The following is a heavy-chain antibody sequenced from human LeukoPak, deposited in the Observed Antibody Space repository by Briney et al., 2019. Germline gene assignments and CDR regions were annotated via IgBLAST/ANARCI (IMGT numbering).Heavy chain of an antibody. CDR1: GGSIRNYF. CDR3: ARVSRTMIMRDTIDI. Sequence: SETLSLTCTVSGGSIRNYFWSWIRQPPGKGLEWIGYIYDTGSTKYNPSLKSRVTISLDMSKNQFSLKLRSVTAADTAVYYCARVSRTMIMRDTIDIWGQGTMVTVSS. V-gene: IGHV4-59*01. D-gene: IGHD3-16*01. CDR2: IYDTGST. J-gene: IGHJ3*02.